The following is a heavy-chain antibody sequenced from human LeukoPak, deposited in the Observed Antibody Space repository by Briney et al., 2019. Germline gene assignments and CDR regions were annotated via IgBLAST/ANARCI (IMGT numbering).Heavy chain of an antibody. Sequence: GGSLRLSCAASGFTVSSNYMSWVRQAPGKGLEWVSVIYSGGSTYYADSVKGRFTISRDNSKNTLYPQMNSLRAEDTAVYYCARAWWFGEDAFDIWGQGTMVTVSS. CDR1: GFTVSSNY. D-gene: IGHD3-10*01. CDR2: IYSGGST. CDR3: ARAWWFGEDAFDI. J-gene: IGHJ3*02. V-gene: IGHV3-53*01.